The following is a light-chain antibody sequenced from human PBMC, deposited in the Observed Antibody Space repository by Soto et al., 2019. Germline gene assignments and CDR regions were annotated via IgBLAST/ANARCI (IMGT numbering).Light chain of an antibody. CDR1: QSVSSN. V-gene: IGKV3-15*01. J-gene: IGKJ2*01. CDR3: QLYNNWPPGYV. CDR2: GAS. Sequence: IVMTQSPATLSVSPGERATVSCRASQSVSSNLALYQQKPGQAPRLLIYGASTRATGIPSRFRGSGSGTEFTLTISSLQSEDFAVYECQLYNNWPPGYVFGQGTMLEIK.